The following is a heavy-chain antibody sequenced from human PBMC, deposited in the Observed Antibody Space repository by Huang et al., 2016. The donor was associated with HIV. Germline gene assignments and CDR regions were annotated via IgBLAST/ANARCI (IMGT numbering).Heavy chain of an antibody. J-gene: IGHJ6*02. D-gene: IGHD5-18*01. CDR3: ARLDTARNYYYYGLDV. V-gene: IGHV5-51*03. CDR1: GYSFAKYW. CDR2: IYPDDSDT. Sequence: GESLKISCEGSGYSFAKYWLGWVRQMPGKGLEWMGIIYPDDSDTRYSPSFQGQVSISADKSISTAYLQWSSLKASDTAMYYCARLDTARNYYYYGLDVWGQGTSVIVSS.